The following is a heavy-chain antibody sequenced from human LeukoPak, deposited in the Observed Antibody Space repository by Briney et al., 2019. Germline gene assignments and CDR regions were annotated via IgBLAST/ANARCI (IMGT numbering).Heavy chain of an antibody. CDR3: ARQAAANSIDY. CDR2: INYSGST. Sequence: PSETLSLTCTVSGGSISNYYCSWIRQPPGKGLEWIGYINYSGSTTYNPSLKSRVTISVDTSKNQFSLKLTSATAADTAVYYCARQAAANSIDYWGQGTVVTVSS. V-gene: IGHV4-59*08. D-gene: IGHD2-2*01. CDR1: GGSISNYY. J-gene: IGHJ4*02.